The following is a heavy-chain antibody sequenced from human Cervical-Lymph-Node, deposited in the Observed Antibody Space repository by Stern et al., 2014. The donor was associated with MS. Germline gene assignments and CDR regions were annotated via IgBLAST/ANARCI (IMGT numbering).Heavy chain of an antibody. CDR3: ASPVTLTVGAMDV. CDR1: GGTFSNYP. CDR2: IIPLFGTA. D-gene: IGHD4-17*01. Sequence: QVQLVQSGAEVRKPGSSVKVSCKASGGTFSNYPFIWVRQAPGQGLAWMGGIIPLFGTANYAQKFQGRVTITADESTSTAYMELSSLRSEDTAVYYCASPVTLTVGAMDVWGQGTTVTVSS. V-gene: IGHV1-69*01. J-gene: IGHJ6*02.